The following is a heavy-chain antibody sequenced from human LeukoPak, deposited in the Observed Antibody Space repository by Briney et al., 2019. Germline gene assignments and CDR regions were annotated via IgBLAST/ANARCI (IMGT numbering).Heavy chain of an antibody. Sequence: GGSLRLSCAASGFTFSSDAMGWVRQAPGKGLEGVAYISSSTPTIYYANSVKGRFTISRDNSKNSLYLQMNSLRAEDTAVYYCARWRLHLGSGTSRYSFDYWGQGALVTVSS. CDR1: GFTFSSDA. V-gene: IGHV3-48*04. CDR2: ISSSTPTI. CDR3: ARWRLHLGSGTSRYSFDY. J-gene: IGHJ4*02. D-gene: IGHD3-10*01.